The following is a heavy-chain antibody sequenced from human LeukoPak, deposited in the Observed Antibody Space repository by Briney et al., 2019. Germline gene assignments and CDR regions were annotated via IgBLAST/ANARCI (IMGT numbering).Heavy chain of an antibody. CDR1: GGSFSSYY. CDR2: IYYSGST. V-gene: IGHV4-39*01. J-gene: IGHJ4*02. CDR3: ARHIGYCSGGSCYDSYFDY. D-gene: IGHD2-15*01. Sequence: SETLSLTCAVYGGSFSSYYWGWIRQPPGKGLEWIGSIYYSGSTYYNPSLKSRVTISVDTSKNQFSLKLSSVTAADTAVYYCARHIGYCSGGSCYDSYFDYWGQGTLVTVSS.